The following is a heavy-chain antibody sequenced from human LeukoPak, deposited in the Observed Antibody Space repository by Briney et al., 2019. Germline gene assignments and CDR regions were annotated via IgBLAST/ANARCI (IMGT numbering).Heavy chain of an antibody. D-gene: IGHD3-16*01. J-gene: IGHJ4*02. CDR2: ISAYNGNT. CDR3: ARDPQDLIPYYFDY. CDR1: GYTFTSYG. Sequence: ASVKVSCKASGYTFTSYGISWVRQAPGQGLEWMGWISAYNGNTNYAQKLQGRVTMTTDTSTSTAYMELRSLRSDDTAVYYCARDPQDLIPYYFDYWGQGTLVTVSS. V-gene: IGHV1-18*01.